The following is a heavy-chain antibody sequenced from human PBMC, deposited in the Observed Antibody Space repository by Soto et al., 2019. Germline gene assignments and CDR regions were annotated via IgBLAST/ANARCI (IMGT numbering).Heavy chain of an antibody. J-gene: IGHJ6*02. CDR1: GFTFSSYA. CDR3: ARDLTSSSSWSYGMDV. Sequence: GSLRLSCAASGFTFSSYAVHWVRQAPGKGLEWVAVISYDGSNKYYADSVKGRFTISRDNSKNTLYLQMNSLRAEDTTVYYCARDLTSSSSWSYGMDVWGQGTTVTVSS. V-gene: IGHV3-30-3*01. D-gene: IGHD6-13*01. CDR2: ISYDGSNK.